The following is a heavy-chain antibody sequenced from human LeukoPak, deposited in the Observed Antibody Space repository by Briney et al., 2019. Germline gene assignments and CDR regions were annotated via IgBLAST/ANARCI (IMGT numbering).Heavy chain of an antibody. J-gene: IGHJ5*02. Sequence: GGSLRLSCAASGFTFSNYAMNWVRQAPGRGLEWVSAISGSGGSTYYADSVKGRFTISRDNAKNSLYLQMNSLRAEDTAVYYCASSGMAAAGSGWFDPWGQGTLVTVSS. CDR2: ISGSGGST. V-gene: IGHV3-23*01. D-gene: IGHD6-13*01. CDR1: GFTFSNYA. CDR3: ASSGMAAAGSGWFDP.